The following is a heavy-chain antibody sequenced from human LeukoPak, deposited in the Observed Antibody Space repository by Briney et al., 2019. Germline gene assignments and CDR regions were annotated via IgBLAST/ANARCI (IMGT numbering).Heavy chain of an antibody. CDR3: GRSVPQPIAARPSYAFDI. D-gene: IGHD6-6*01. Sequence: PSETLSLTCTVSGGSISSYYWSWIRQPPGKGLEWIGYIYYSGSTNYNPSLKSRVTISVDTSKNQFSLKLSSVTAADTAVYYCGRSVPQPIAARPSYAFDIWGQGTMVTVSS. CDR2: IYYSGST. CDR1: GGSISSYY. V-gene: IGHV4-59*01. J-gene: IGHJ3*02.